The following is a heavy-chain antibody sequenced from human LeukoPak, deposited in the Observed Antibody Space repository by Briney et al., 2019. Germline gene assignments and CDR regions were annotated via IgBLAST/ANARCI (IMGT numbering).Heavy chain of an antibody. CDR2: IYYSGST. V-gene: IGHV4-59*01. D-gene: IGHD5-24*01. J-gene: IGHJ4*02. CDR1: GGSISSYY. Sequence: SQTLSLTCTVSGGSISSYYWSWIRQPPGKGLEWIGYIYYSGSTNYNPSLKSRVTISVDTSKNQFSLKLSSVTAADTAVYYCARAAREMATTPDFDYWGQGTLVTVSS. CDR3: ARAAREMATTPDFDY.